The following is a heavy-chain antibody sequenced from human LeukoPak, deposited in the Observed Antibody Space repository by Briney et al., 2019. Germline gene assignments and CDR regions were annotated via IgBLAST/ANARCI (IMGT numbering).Heavy chain of an antibody. Sequence: SVKVSCKASGGTFSSYAISWVRQAPGQGLEWMGGIIPIFGTANYAQKFQGRVTITTDESTSTAYMELSSLRSEDTAVYYCARDLRIAARPKNYYYYMDVWGKGTTVTVSS. V-gene: IGHV1-69*05. CDR2: IIPIFGTA. CDR1: GGTFSSYA. CDR3: ARDLRIAARPKNYYYYMDV. D-gene: IGHD6-6*01. J-gene: IGHJ6*03.